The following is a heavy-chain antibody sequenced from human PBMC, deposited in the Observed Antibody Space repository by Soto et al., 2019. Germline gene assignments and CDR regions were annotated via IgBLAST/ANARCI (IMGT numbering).Heavy chain of an antibody. Sequence: QVQLQESGPGLVKPSQTLSLTCTVSGGSISSGGYYWSWIRQHPGKGLEWNGYIYYSGSTYYNPSLKSRVTISVDTSKNQFSLKLSSVTAADTAVYYCARDPGSSWGSIYYYYGMDVWGQGTTVTVSS. J-gene: IGHJ6*02. CDR3: ARDPGSSWGSIYYYYGMDV. CDR1: GGSISSGGYY. D-gene: IGHD6-13*01. V-gene: IGHV4-31*03. CDR2: IYYSGST.